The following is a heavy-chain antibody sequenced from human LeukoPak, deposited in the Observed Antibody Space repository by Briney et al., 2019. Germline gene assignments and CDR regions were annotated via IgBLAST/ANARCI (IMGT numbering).Heavy chain of an antibody. CDR3: ARDQRGVIDY. Sequence: SVKVSCKASEGTFSSYAISWVRQAPGQGLEWMGRIIPILGIANYAQKFQGRVTITADKSTSTAYMELSSLRSEDTAVYYCARDQRGVIDYWGQGTLVTVSS. V-gene: IGHV1-69*04. D-gene: IGHD3-10*01. CDR2: IIPILGIA. CDR1: EGTFSSYA. J-gene: IGHJ4*02.